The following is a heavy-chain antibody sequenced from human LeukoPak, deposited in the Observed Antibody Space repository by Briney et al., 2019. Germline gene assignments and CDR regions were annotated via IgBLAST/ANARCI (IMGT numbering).Heavy chain of an antibody. V-gene: IGHV4-59*08. D-gene: IGHD4-17*01. CDR1: GGYISNNY. CDR3: ARHPGNDFGDYETD. CDR2: IYYSGST. Sequence: PSETLSLTCTASGGYISNNYWSWIRQPPGKGLEWIGYIYYSGSTNYNPSLKSRVTISVDTSKNQFSLKLSSVTATDTAVYYCARHPGNDFGDYETDWGQGTLVTVSS. J-gene: IGHJ4*02.